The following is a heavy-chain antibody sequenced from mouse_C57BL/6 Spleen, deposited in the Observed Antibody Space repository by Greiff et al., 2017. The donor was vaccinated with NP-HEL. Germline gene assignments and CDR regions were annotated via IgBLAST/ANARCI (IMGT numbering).Heavy chain of an antibody. CDR1: GYTFTSYW. D-gene: IGHD2-2*01. Sequence: VQLQQPGAELVMPGASVKLSCKASGYTFTSYWMHWVKQRPGQGLEWIGEIDPSDSYTNYNQKFKGKSTLTVDKSSSTAYMQLSSLTSEDSAVYYCARGVTPYYYAMDYWGQGTSVTVSS. CDR3: ARGVTPYYYAMDY. J-gene: IGHJ4*01. V-gene: IGHV1-69*01. CDR2: IDPSDSYT.